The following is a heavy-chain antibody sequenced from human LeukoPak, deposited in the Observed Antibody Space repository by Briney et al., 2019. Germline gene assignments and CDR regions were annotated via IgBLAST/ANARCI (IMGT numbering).Heavy chain of an antibody. V-gene: IGHV3-23*01. Sequence: GGSLRLSCAASGFTFSNYAMSWVRQAPGKGLEWVSAISASGGSTYYADSVKGRFAISRDNSKNTLYLQMNSLRAEDTAVYYCAKPKDTAVGRYFDYWGQGTLVTVSS. D-gene: IGHD2-2*01. CDR1: GFTFSNYA. J-gene: IGHJ4*02. CDR2: ISASGGST. CDR3: AKPKDTAVGRYFDY.